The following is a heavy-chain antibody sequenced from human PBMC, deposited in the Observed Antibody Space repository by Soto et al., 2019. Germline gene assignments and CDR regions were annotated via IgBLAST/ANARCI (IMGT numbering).Heavy chain of an antibody. V-gene: IGHV4-38-2*01. J-gene: IGHJ6*02. CDR3: RSSTSCYDESCVDV. D-gene: IGHD2-2*01. CDR1: GYSISSGNY. CDR2: LYHIGST. Sequence: SETLSLTCAVSGYSISSGNYWAWIRQPPGRGLEWLGSLYHIGSTHYNTSLKSRVTISVDTSKNHFSLELSSVTAADTAIYYCRSSTSCYDESCVDVWGQGTMVTVSS.